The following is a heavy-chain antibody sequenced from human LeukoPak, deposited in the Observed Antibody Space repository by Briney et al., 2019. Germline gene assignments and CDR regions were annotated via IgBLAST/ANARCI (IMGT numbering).Heavy chain of an antibody. J-gene: IGHJ4*02. CDR3: ARAGPRGSYYLVLFY. CDR1: VGTFFNYG. D-gene: IGHD1-26*01. CDR2: INSSGGST. V-gene: IGHV1-46*01. Sequence: ATVEVSCKASVGTFFNYGVTWVRHARGQGLEGRGIINSSGGSTIYAQKCQGRVTMTRDTSTSTVYMELSSLRSEDPAVYYCARAGPRGSYYLVLFYWGQGTLVTVSS.